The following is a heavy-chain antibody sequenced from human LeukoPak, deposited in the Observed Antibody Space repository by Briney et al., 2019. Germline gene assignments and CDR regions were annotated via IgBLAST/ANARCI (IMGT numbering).Heavy chain of an antibody. D-gene: IGHD6-19*01. J-gene: IGHJ6*03. CDR1: GSTFSHYS. V-gene: IGHV3-48*01. Sequence: GGSLRLSCAASGSTFSHYSMNWVRQAPGKGLEWVSYISSSSSTIYYADSVKGRFTISRDNAKNSLYLQMNSLRAGDTAVYYCTRVWGWGSGWYMDVWGKGTTVTVSS. CDR2: ISSSSSTI. CDR3: TRVWGWGSGWYMDV.